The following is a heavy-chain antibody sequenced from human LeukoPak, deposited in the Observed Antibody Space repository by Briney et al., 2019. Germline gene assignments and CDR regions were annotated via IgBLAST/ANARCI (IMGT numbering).Heavy chain of an antibody. V-gene: IGHV3-48*01. J-gene: IGHJ6*03. Sequence: GGSLRLSCAASGFTFSSYSMNWVRQAPGKGLEWVSYISSSSSTIYYADSVKGRFTISRDNAKNSLYLQMNSLRAEDTAVYYCARAALDIVVVPADYYYYMDVWGKGTTVTVSS. D-gene: IGHD2-2*03. CDR1: GFTFSSYS. CDR2: ISSSSSTI. CDR3: ARAALDIVVVPADYYYYMDV.